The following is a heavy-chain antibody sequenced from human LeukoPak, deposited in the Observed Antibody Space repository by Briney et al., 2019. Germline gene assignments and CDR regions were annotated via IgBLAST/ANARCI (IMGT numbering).Heavy chain of an antibody. CDR1: GFTFSNYA. Sequence: GGSLRLSCAASGFTFSNYAMSWVRQAPGKGLEWVSGISGSGGSTYYADSVKGHFTISRDNSKNTLYLQVNSLRAEDTAVYYCARAGGGGSYYYDYWGQGTLVTVSS. D-gene: IGHD2-15*01. CDR2: ISGSGGST. CDR3: ARAGGGGSYYYDY. J-gene: IGHJ4*02. V-gene: IGHV3-23*01.